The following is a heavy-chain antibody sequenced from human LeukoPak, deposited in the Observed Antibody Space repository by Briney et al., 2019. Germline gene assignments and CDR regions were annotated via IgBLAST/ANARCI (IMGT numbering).Heavy chain of an antibody. D-gene: IGHD3-22*01. V-gene: IGHV4-39*07. Sequence: SETLSLTCTVSGGSISSSSYYWGWIRQPPGKGLEWIGSIYYSGSTYYNPSLKSRVTISVDTSKNQFSLKLSSVTAADTAVYYCARDMTVTYDAFDTWGQGTMVTVSS. CDR3: ARDMTVTYDAFDT. CDR2: IYYSGST. J-gene: IGHJ3*02. CDR1: GGSISSSSYY.